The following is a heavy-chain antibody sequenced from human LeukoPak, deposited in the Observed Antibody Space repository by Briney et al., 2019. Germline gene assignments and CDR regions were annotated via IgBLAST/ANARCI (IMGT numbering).Heavy chain of an antibody. CDR3: ARIRLTVAGGVFNY. CDR2: IYYSGST. D-gene: IGHD6-19*01. J-gene: IGHJ4*02. CDR1: GGSISSSNYY. V-gene: IGHV4-39*01. Sequence: SETLSLTCAVSGGSISSSNYYWGWIRQPPGKGLEWIGSIYYSGSTYYNPSLNNGVTMSVDTSKNQFSLKLSFVTAADTAVYFCARIRLTVAGGVFNYWGQGTLVTVSS.